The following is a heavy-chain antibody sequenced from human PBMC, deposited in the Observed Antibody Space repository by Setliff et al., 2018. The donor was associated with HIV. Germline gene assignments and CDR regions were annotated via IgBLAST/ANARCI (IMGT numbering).Heavy chain of an antibody. V-gene: IGHV1-69*13. J-gene: IGHJ3*01. CDR3: ANPHDGGAFDV. Sequence: SVKVSCKASGGTFSMFAISWVRQAPGQGLEWMGGVIPSFATANYAQKFQGRITITADELTSTVYMDLNSLKSEDSAVYYCANPHDGGAFDVWGQGTAVTVSS. CDR1: GGTFSMFA. D-gene: IGHD1-1*01. CDR2: VIPSFATA.